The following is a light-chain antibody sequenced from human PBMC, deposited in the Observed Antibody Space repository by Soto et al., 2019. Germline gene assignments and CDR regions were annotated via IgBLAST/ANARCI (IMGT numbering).Light chain of an antibody. CDR3: SSYSGTNYHYV. Sequence: QSVLTQPPSASGSFGQSVTISCTGTSSDVGGYNYVSWYQQRPGKAPKLMIYEVSERPSGVPDRFSGSKSGNTASLTVSGLQADDEADYYCSSYSGTNYHYVFGTGTKVTV. V-gene: IGLV2-8*01. J-gene: IGLJ1*01. CDR2: EVS. CDR1: SSDVGGYNY.